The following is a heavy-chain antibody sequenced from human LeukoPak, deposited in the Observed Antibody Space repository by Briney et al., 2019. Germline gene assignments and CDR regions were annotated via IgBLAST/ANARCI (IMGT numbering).Heavy chain of an antibody. D-gene: IGHD1-26*01. CDR2: IYPGDSDT. V-gene: IGHV5-51*01. J-gene: IGHJ3*02. CDR3: ATRSSIAGATAFDI. Sequence: GESLKISCNGSGYXFTSYWIGWVRQMPGKGLEWRGIIYPGDSDTRYSPSFQGQVTISADKSISTAYLQWSSLKASDTAMYYCATRSSIAGATAFDIWGQGTMVTVSS. CDR1: GYXFTSYW.